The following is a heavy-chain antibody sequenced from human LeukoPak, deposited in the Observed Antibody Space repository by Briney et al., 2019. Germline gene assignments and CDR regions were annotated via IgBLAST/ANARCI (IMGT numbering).Heavy chain of an antibody. J-gene: IGHJ4*02. CDR1: GYTFADYF. Sequence: VASVKVSCKTSGYTFADYFIHWVRQAPGQGLEWVGRINANSGGTEYQQKFQGRVTMTRDTSISTAYVEVNWLISDDTAIYYCARDVSSTPNWEFDYWGQGTLVTVSS. V-gene: IGHV1-2*06. CDR3: ARDVSSTPNWEFDY. CDR2: INANSGGT. D-gene: IGHD1-26*01.